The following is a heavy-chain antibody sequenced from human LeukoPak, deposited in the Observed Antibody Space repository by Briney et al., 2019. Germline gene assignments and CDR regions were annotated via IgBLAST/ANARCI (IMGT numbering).Heavy chain of an antibody. D-gene: IGHD3-16*01. CDR1: GVSISSGHYY. V-gene: IGHV4-39*07. CDR2: VLYSGST. J-gene: IGHJ5*02. CDR3: ARHTIDTTLGGVPDYFDA. Sequence: PSETLSLTCTVSGVSISSGHYYWAWIRQPPGRGLGCIASVLYSGSTYYDPSFNGRVTLSVDTSKNQFSLRLSSVTAADTAIYYCARHTIDTTLGGVPDYFDAWGQGTPVTVSS.